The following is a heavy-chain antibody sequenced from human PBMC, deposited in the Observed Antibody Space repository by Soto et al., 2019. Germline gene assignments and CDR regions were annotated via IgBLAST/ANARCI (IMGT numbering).Heavy chain of an antibody. D-gene: IGHD6-13*01. J-gene: IGHJ4*02. V-gene: IGHV4-34*01. CDR3: ARGRQQLVNFDY. CDR1: GGTFIGYC. Sequence: SETLSLTCAVDGGTFIGYCWSWIRQPPGKGLEWIGEINHSGSTNYNPSLKSRVTISVDTSKNQFSLKLSSVTAADTAVYYCARGRQQLVNFDYWGQGTLVTVSS. CDR2: INHSGST.